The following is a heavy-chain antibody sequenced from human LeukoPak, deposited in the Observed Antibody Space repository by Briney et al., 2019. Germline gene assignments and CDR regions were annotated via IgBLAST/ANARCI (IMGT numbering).Heavy chain of an antibody. D-gene: IGHD2-15*01. V-gene: IGHV3-7*05. CDR3: AREGGGQDGLDV. CDR2: INQDGSEK. J-gene: IGHJ6*02. Sequence: QPGRSLRLSCTASGFTFGDYAMSWVRQAPGKGLEWVANINQDGSEKYYVDSVKGRFTISRDNAKNSLYLQMNSLRAEDTAVYYCAREGGGQDGLDVWGQGTTVTVFS. CDR1: GFTFGDYA.